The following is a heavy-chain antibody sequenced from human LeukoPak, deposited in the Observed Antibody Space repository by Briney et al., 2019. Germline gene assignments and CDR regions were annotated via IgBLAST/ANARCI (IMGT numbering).Heavy chain of an antibody. D-gene: IGHD1-26*01. J-gene: IGHJ4*02. CDR1: GFTFSSYA. V-gene: IGHV3-23*01. CDR2: ISGSGGST. CDR3: AKDLAGADYFDS. Sequence: GSLRLSCAASGFTFSSYAMSWVRQAPGKGLEWVSVISGSGGSTYYADSVRGRFTISRDNSKNTLYLRMNSLRAEDTAVYYCAKDLAGADYFDSWGQGTLVTVSS.